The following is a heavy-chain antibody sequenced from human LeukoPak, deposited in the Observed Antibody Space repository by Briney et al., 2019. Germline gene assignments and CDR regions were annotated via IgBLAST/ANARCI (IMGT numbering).Heavy chain of an antibody. J-gene: IGHJ4*02. CDR3: ARVYRSSWYWSSDGSNTLDY. D-gene: IGHD6-13*01. CDR2: MDPNSGKT. CDR1: GYTFTSND. Sequence: GASVKVSCKASGYTFTSNDINWVRQASGQGPEWMGWMDPNSGKTAYAQKFQGRVTMTRNTSISTAYMELSSLRSEDTAIYYCARVYRSSWYWSSDGSNTLDYWGQGTLVTVSS. V-gene: IGHV1-8*01.